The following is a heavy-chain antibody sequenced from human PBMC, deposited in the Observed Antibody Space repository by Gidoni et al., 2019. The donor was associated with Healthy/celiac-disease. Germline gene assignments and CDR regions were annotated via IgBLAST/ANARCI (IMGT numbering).Heavy chain of an antibody. Sequence: EVQLVESGGGSVQPGESLRLPCPAPGFRFPTYTMNWVRQAPGRGLEWVSHISATGNTVAYADSVKGRFTISRDNDKTSVFLQMNNLRDEDSAVYFCTRGPVTRIPRFDFWGQGTLATVSS. V-gene: IGHV3-48*02. D-gene: IGHD4-17*01. CDR3: TRGPVTRIPRFDF. J-gene: IGHJ4*02. CDR1: GFRFPTYT. CDR2: ISATGNTV.